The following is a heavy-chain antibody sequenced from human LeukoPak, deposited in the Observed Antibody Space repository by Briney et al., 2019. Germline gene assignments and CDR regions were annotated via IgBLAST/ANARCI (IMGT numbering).Heavy chain of an antibody. Sequence: GGSLRLSCAASGFTFTNYAMHWVRQAPGKGLEYVSAVSSTGGSTYYANSVKGRFTISRDNSKSTLYLQMGSLTAEDMAVYYCARGGSSSSSPGDYWGQGTLVSVSS. CDR2: VSSTGGST. D-gene: IGHD6-13*01. CDR1: GFTFTNYA. V-gene: IGHV3-64*01. CDR3: ARGGSSSSSPGDY. J-gene: IGHJ4*02.